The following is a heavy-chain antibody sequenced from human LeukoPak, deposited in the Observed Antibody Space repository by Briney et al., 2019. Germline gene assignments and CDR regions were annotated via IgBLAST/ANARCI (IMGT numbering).Heavy chain of an antibody. CDR3: ARDLLYLGQWLPTDY. Sequence: PGGSLRLSCAASGFTFSDYYMSWIRQAPGKGLEWVSSISSSSSYIYYADSVKGRFTISRDNAKNSLYLQMNSLRAEDTAVYYCARDLLYLGQWLPTDYWGQGTLVTVSS. D-gene: IGHD6-19*01. CDR1: GFTFSDYY. V-gene: IGHV3-11*06. J-gene: IGHJ4*02. CDR2: ISSSSSYI.